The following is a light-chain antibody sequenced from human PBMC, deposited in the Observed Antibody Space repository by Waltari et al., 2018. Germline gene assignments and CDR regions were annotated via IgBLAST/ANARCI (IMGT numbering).Light chain of an antibody. CDR1: QSVSSIY. CDR2: GAS. J-gene: IGKJ1*01. CDR3: QYYGRA. Sequence: EIVLTQSPGTLSLSPGERATLSCRTSQSVSSIYLAWYQRKPGQAPRVLIDGASSRAAGIPDRFSGSGSGTDFTLTISRLEPDDFAVYYCQYYGRAFGQGTKVEIK. V-gene: IGKV3-20*01.